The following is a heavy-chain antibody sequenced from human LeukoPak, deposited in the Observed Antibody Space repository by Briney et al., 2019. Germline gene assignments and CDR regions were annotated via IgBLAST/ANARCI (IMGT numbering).Heavy chain of an antibody. Sequence: SETLSLTCTVSGGSIRSSYYYWGWVRQPPGKGLEWIGSIYDSGSTNYNPSLKSRVTISVDTSKNQFSLKLSSVTAADTAVYYCAKGRSFGIWGQGTMVTVSS. CDR3: AKGRSFGI. CDR2: IYDSGST. J-gene: IGHJ3*02. CDR1: GGSIRSSYYY. V-gene: IGHV4-39*07.